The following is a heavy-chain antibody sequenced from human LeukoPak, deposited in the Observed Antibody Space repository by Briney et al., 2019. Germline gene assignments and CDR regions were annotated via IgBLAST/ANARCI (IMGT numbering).Heavy chain of an antibody. Sequence: PGGSLRLSCAASGFTFSSYAMSWVRQAPGKGLEWVSAISSSGGTPYLADSVKGRFTISRDNSKNTLYLQMNSLRAADTAVYYCAKGVGDPMGATTHLDYWGQGILVTVSS. CDR1: GFTFSSYA. CDR3: AKGVGDPMGATTHLDY. V-gene: IGHV3-23*01. J-gene: IGHJ4*02. CDR2: ISSSGGTP. D-gene: IGHD1-26*01.